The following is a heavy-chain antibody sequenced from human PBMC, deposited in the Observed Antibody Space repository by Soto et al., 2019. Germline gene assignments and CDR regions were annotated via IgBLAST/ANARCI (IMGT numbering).Heavy chain of an antibody. D-gene: IGHD6-13*01. Sequence: QVQLVQSGAEVKEPGSSVKVSCKATGDLFNNYAFNWVRQAPGQGLEWMGRISPLFSTTIYAQKFQGRVTIGADKLTTIVYLEVSNLESEDTAMYYFAASSSVAAAGYFKFWGQGTLVTVSP. CDR1: GDLFNNYA. CDR2: ISPLFSTT. CDR3: AASSSVAAAGYFKF. V-gene: IGHV1-69*06. J-gene: IGHJ4*02.